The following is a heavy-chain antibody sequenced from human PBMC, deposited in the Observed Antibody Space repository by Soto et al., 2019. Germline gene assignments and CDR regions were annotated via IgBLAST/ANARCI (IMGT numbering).Heavy chain of an antibody. V-gene: IGHV1-69*06. J-gene: IGHJ5*02. CDR2: IIPIFGTA. CDR3: ARDASPVLRFLEWPPRGFDP. CDR1: GCTFRRYA. D-gene: IGHD3-3*01. Sequence: SVKVSCKATGCTFRRYAISWVRPAPGQGREWMGGIIPIFGTANYAQKCQGRVTITADKSSSTAYMELSSLRSEDTAVYYCARDASPVLRFLEWPPRGFDPWGQGTLVTVSS.